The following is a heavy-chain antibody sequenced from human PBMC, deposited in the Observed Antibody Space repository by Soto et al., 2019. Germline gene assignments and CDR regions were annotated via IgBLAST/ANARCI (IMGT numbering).Heavy chain of an antibody. J-gene: IGHJ6*02. D-gene: IGHD2-15*01. Sequence: ESLKVSRKCCGKTFTSYLISVVLHMPGKGLEWMGRIDPSDSYANYSPSFQGHVTISADKSISTAYLQWSSLKASDTAMYYCAGHCTGGSCYSPYGMDVWGQRTTVTVSS. CDR3: AGHCTGGSCYSPYGMDV. CDR1: GKTFTSYL. V-gene: IGHV5-10-1*01. CDR2: IDPSDSYA.